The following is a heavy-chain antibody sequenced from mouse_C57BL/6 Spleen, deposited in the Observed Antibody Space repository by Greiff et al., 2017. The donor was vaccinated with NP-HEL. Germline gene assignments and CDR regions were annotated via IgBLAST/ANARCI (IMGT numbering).Heavy chain of an antibody. CDR3: ARRPNYSAWFAY. D-gene: IGHD2-1*01. CDR1: GYTFTSYW. J-gene: IGHJ3*01. Sequence: QVQLQQPGAELVKPGASVKLSCKASGYTFTSYWMHWVKQRPGQGLEWTGMIHPNSGSTNYNEKFKSKATLTVDKSSSTAYMQLSSLTSEDSAVYYCARRPNYSAWFAYWGQGTLVTVSA. V-gene: IGHV1-64*01. CDR2: IHPNSGST.